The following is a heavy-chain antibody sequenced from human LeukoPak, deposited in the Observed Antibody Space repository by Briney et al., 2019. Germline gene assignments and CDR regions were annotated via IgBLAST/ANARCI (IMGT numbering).Heavy chain of an antibody. CDR3: ARDNMDV. CDR2: IYSGGST. CDR1: GFTVSSNY. V-gene: IGHV3-53*01. Sequence: QPGGSLRLSCAASGFTVSSNYMNWVRQAPGKGLEWVSVIYSGGSTYYANSVKGRFTISRDNSKNTLYLQMNSLRAEDTAVYFCARDNMDVWGQGTTVTVSS. J-gene: IGHJ6*02.